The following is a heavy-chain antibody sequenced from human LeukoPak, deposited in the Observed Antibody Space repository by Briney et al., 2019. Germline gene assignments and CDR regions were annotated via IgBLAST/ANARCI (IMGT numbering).Heavy chain of an antibody. CDR1: GFTFSKYS. V-gene: IGHV3-30*18. J-gene: IGHJ4*02. D-gene: IGHD6-19*01. Sequence: PGRSLRLSSAASGFTFSKYSIHWVRQAPGKGLEGVAVVSDNGRSKNYADSVKDRFTISRDNSKNTVYLQMNSLKTDDTAVYFCAKEHRSGWPNLEYWRQGTLVSVSS. CDR2: VSDNGRSK. CDR3: AKEHRSGWPNLEY.